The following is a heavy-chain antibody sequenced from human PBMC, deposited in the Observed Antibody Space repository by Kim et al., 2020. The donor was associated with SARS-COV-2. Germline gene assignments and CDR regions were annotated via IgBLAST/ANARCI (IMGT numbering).Heavy chain of an antibody. CDR3: ARHYYDSSGYYYVYDAFDI. V-gene: IGHV3-66*02. J-gene: IGHJ3*02. CDR2: IYSGGST. Sequence: GGSLRLSCAASGFTVSSNYMSWVRQAPGKGLEWVSVIYSGGSTYYADSVKGRFTISRDNSKNTLYLQMNSLRAEDTAVYYCARHYYDSSGYYYVYDAFDIWGQGTMVTVSS. D-gene: IGHD3-22*01. CDR1: GFTVSSNY.